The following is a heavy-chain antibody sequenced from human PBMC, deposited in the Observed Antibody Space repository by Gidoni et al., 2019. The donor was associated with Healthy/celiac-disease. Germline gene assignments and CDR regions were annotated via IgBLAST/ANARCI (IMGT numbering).Heavy chain of an antibody. Sequence: QVQLQASGPGLVKPSETLSLTCTVSGGSISSYYWSWIRQPPGKGLEWIGYIYYSGSTNYHPSLKSRVTISVDTSKNQFSLKLSSVTAADTAVYYCAASSGSYSSGWYWNYWGQGTLVTVSS. CDR1: GGSISSYY. D-gene: IGHD6-19*01. CDR3: AASSGSYSSGWYWNY. J-gene: IGHJ4*02. V-gene: IGHV4-59*01. CDR2: IYYSGST.